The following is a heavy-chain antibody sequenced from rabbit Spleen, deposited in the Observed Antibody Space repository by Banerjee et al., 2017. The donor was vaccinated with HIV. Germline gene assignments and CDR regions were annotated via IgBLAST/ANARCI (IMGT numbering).Heavy chain of an antibody. CDR2: VDVGSSGVT. V-gene: IGHV1S45*01. Sequence: QEQLEESGGGLVKPEGSLTLTCKASGVSFNDKDVMCWVRQAPGKGLEWIGCVDVGSSGVTYFASWAKGRFTISKTSSTTVTLQMTSLTAADTATYFCARDAATSFSSYGMDLWGPGTLVTVS. J-gene: IGHJ6*01. CDR1: GVSFNDKDV. CDR3: ARDAATSFSSYGMDL. D-gene: IGHD8-1*01.